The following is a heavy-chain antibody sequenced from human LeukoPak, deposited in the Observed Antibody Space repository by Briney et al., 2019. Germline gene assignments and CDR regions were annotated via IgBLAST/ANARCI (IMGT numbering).Heavy chain of an antibody. CDR2: ISSSSSYI. CDR3: ARDLVERGYNFGRCDY. CDR1: GFTFSSYT. V-gene: IGHV3-21*01. Sequence: PGGSLRLSCAACGFTFSSYTMNWVRQAPGKGLEWVSSISSSSSYIYYADSVKGRFTISRDNAKNSLYLQMNSLRAEDTAVYYCARDLVERGYNFGRCDYWGQGTLVTVSS. D-gene: IGHD5-18*01. J-gene: IGHJ4*02.